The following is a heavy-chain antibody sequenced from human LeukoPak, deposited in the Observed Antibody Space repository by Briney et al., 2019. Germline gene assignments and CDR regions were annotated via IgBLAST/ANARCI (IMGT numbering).Heavy chain of an antibody. Sequence: PGGSLRLSCAVSGFPFSSYEMNWVRQAPGKGLEWVAIISFDGSNQHYADSVKGRFTISRDNLKNTLYLQMNSLRAEDTAIFYCAKTLSAFGADSWGQGTLVTVSS. D-gene: IGHD3-10*01. V-gene: IGHV3-30*18. CDR2: ISFDGSNQ. CDR1: GFPFSSYE. CDR3: AKTLSAFGADS. J-gene: IGHJ5*01.